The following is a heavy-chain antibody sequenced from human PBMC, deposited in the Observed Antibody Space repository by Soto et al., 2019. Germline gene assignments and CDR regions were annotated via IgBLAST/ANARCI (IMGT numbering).Heavy chain of an antibody. Sequence: ASVKVSCKASGYTFTSYYMHWVRQAPGQGLEWMGIINPSGGSTSYAQKFQGRVTMTRDTSTSTVYMELSSLRSEDTAVYYCARDIPYCSGGSCYSGYYGMDVWGQGTTVTVSS. D-gene: IGHD2-15*01. CDR1: GYTFTSYY. J-gene: IGHJ6*02. CDR2: INPSGGST. V-gene: IGHV1-46*03. CDR3: ARDIPYCSGGSCYSGYYGMDV.